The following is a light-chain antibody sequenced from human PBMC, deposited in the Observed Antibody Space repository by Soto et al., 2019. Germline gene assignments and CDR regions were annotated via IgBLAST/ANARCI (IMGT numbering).Light chain of an antibody. J-gene: IGLJ3*02. V-gene: IGLV1-40*01. CDR3: QSYGTTWV. CDR2: ANI. CDR1: SSNIGAGYD. Sequence: QSVLTQPPSVSGAPGQRVTISCTGSSSNIGAGYDVHWYQQLPGTAPKLLIYANINRPSGVPDRFSASKSGTSASLAITGLQAEDEADYYCQSYGTTWVFGGGTQLTVL.